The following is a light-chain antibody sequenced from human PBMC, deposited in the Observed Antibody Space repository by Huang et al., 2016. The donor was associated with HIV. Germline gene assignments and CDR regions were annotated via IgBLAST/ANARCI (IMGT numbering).Light chain of an antibody. V-gene: IGKV1-8*01. Sequence: IRITQSPSSLSASTGDRVTIACRASEDISNYLAWLQQKPGRAPKLLIYAASTLQNGVPSRFSGNVSATDFTLTSACLQSEDFATYYCQQYNSYPWTFGQGTQLEI. J-gene: IGKJ1*01. CDR1: EDISNY. CDR2: AAS. CDR3: QQYNSYPWT.